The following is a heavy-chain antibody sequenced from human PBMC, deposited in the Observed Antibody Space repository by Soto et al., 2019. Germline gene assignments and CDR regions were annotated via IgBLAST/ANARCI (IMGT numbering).Heavy chain of an antibody. CDR3: ATRIGNIGWYWLDS. D-gene: IGHD6-19*01. V-gene: IGHV1-58*01. Sequence: QMHLVQSGPEVKKPGTSVRVSCKASGFTFSSSAVQWVRQARGQRLEWIGWIVLGNGNTNYAQKFQDRVTITRDMSTSTSYMELRNVGSEDTAVYYFATRIGNIGWYWLDSWGQGTLVTVSS. J-gene: IGHJ4*02. CDR2: IVLGNGNT. CDR1: GFTFSSSA.